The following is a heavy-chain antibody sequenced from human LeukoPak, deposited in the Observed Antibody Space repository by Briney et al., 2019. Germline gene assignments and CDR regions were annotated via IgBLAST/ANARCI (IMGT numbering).Heavy chain of an antibody. CDR2: ISGSGAST. J-gene: IGHJ4*02. Sequence: PGGSLRLSCLTSGFTFSTNAMSWVRQAPGKGLEWISGISGSGASTYYADSVTGRFTISRDNSRNTLYLQMNSLRGDDTAVYYCAKESRITMIVVVIPRFDYWGQGTLVTVSS. D-gene: IGHD3-22*01. V-gene: IGHV3-23*01. CDR1: GFTFSTNA. CDR3: AKESRITMIVVVIPRFDY.